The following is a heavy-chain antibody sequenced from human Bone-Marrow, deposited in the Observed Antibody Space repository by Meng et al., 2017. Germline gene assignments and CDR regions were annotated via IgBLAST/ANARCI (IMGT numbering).Heavy chain of an antibody. CDR2: IIPIFGTA. CDR3: ARRIGWFGELLNATYYYGMDV. D-gene: IGHD3-10*01. V-gene: IGHV1-69*13. Sequence: SVKVSCKASGCTFSSYAISWVRQAPGQGLEWMGGIIPIFGTANYAQKFQGRVTITADESTSTAYMELSSLRSEDTAVYYCARRIGWFGELLNATYYYGMDVWGQGTTVTVSS. J-gene: IGHJ6*01. CDR1: GCTFSSYA.